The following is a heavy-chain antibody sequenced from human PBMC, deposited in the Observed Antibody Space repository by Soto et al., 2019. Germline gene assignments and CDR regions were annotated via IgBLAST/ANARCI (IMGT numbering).Heavy chain of an antibody. CDR2: ISGSGGST. CDR3: ARDYSSYGPFDY. J-gene: IGHJ4*02. D-gene: IGHD5-18*01. V-gene: IGHV3-23*01. Sequence: GGSLRLSCAASGITFTTYWMSWVRQAPGKGLEWVSAISGSGGSTYYADSVKGRFTISRDNAKNSLYLQMNSLRAEDTAVYYCARDYSSYGPFDYWGQGTLVTVSS. CDR1: GITFTTYW.